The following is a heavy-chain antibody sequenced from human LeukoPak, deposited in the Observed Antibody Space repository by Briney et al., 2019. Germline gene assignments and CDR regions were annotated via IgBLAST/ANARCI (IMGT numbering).Heavy chain of an antibody. D-gene: IGHD3-22*01. CDR3: AREPNYYDSSGYYYYAFDI. CDR2: ISSSSSYT. V-gene: IGHV3-11*06. CDR1: GFTFSDYY. J-gene: IGHJ3*02. Sequence: GGSLRLSCAASGFTFSDYYMSWIRQAPGKGLEWVSYISSSSSYTNYADSAKGRFTISRDNAKNSLYLQMNSLRAEDTAVYYCAREPNYYDSSGYYYYAFDIWGQGTMVTVSS.